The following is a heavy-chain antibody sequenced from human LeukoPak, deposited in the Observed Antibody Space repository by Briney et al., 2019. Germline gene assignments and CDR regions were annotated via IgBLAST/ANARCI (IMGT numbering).Heavy chain of an antibody. CDR3: ASTSELAVAANY. V-gene: IGHV4-39*01. J-gene: IGHJ4*02. CDR1: GASISGSGYY. Sequence: PSETLSLTCAVSGASISGSGYYWGWIRQPPGKGLEWIGSIYYSGSTYYNPSLKSRVTISVDTSKNQFSLKLSSVTAADTAVYYCASTSELAVAANYWGQGTLVTVSS. CDR2: IYYSGST. D-gene: IGHD6-19*01.